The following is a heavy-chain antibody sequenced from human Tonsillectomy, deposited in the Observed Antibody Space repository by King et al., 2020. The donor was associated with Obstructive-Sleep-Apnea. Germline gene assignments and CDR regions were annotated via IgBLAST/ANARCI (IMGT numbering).Heavy chain of an antibody. CDR1: GGSISRYY. CDR2: VFYNGST. CDR3: AREASVDTAMVFDY. V-gene: IGHV4-59*01. Sequence: QLQESGPGLVKPSETLSLTCTVSGGSISRYYWTWIRQPPGKGLGWIGYVFYNGSTNYNPSPKSRVTISVDTSKNQFSLNLSFVTAADTAVYYCAREASVDTAMVFDYWGQGALVTVSS. J-gene: IGHJ4*02. D-gene: IGHD5-18*01.